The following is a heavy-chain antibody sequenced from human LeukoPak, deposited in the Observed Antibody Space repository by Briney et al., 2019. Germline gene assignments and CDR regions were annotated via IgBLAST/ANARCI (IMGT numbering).Heavy chain of an antibody. V-gene: IGHV3-30*02. J-gene: IGHJ3*02. CDR3: ARDTPTGNAFDI. D-gene: IGHD3-10*01. CDR2: IRYDGSNK. CDR1: GFTFSSYG. Sequence: GGSLRLSCAASGFTFSSYGMHWVRQAPGKGLEWVAFIRYDGSNKYYADSVKGRFTISRDNSKNTLYLQMNSLRAEDTAVYYCARDTPTGNAFDIWGQGTMVTVSS.